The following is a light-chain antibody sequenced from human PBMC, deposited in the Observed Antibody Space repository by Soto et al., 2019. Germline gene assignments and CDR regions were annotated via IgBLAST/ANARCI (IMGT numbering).Light chain of an antibody. J-gene: IGLJ2*01. CDR1: SSDVGGYNY. V-gene: IGLV2-14*01. CDR2: KVS. CDR3: SSYTSSSTLVV. Sequence: QSALTQPASVSGSPGQSITISCTGTSSDVGGYNYVSWYQQHPGKAPQLMIFKVSNRPSGVSNRFSGSKSGNTASLTISGLQAEDEADYYCSSYTSSSTLVVFGGGTKLTVL.